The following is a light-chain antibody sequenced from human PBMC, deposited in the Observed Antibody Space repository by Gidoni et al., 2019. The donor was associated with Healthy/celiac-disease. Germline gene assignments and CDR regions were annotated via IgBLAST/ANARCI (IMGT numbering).Light chain of an antibody. J-gene: IGLJ2*01. CDR2: EGS. Sequence: QSALTQPASVAGAPGQSITISCTGTSSDVGSYNLVSWYQQHPVKAPKLMIYEGSNRPSGVSNRFSGSKSGNTASLTISVLQAEDEADYYCCSYAGSSIHVVFGGGTKLTVL. V-gene: IGLV2-23*01. CDR1: SSDVGSYNL. CDR3: CSYAGSSIHVV.